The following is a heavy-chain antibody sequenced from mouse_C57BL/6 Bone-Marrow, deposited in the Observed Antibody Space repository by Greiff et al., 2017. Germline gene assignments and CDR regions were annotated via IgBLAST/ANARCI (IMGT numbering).Heavy chain of an antibody. J-gene: IGHJ4*01. D-gene: IGHD2-4*01. V-gene: IGHV5-17*01. Sequence: EVKLVESGGGLVKPGGSLKLSCAASGFTFSDYGMHWVRQAPEKGLEWVAYISSGSSTIYYADTVKGRFTISRDNAKNTLFLQMTSLRSEDTAMYYCARNEYDYCAMDYWGKGTSVTVSS. CDR1: GFTFSDYG. CDR3: ARNEYDYCAMDY. CDR2: ISSGSSTI.